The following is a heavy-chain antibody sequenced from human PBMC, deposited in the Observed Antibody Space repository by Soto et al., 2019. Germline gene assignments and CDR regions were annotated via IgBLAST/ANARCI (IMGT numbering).Heavy chain of an antibody. CDR1: GYTFTGYY. D-gene: IGHD6-6*01. CDR3: ARDALVDNWFDP. CDR2: INPNSGGT. J-gene: IGHJ5*02. V-gene: IGHV1-2*04. Sequence: ASVKVSCKASGYTFTGYYMHWVRQAPGQGLEWMGWINPNSGGTNYAQKFQGWVTMTRDTSISTAYMELSRLRSDDTAVYYSARDALVDNWFDPWGQGTLVTVSS.